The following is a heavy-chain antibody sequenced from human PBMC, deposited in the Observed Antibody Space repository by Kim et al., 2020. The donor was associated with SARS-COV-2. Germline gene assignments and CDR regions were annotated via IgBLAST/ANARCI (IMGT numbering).Heavy chain of an antibody. CDR1: GGTFSSYA. CDR2: IIPIFGTA. D-gene: IGHD4-17*01. Sequence: SVKVSCKASGGTFSSYAISWVRQAPGQGLEWMGGIIPIFGTANYAQKFQGRVTITADESTSTAYMELSSLRSEDTAVYYCAQETTVVTPFAYWGQGTLVTVSS. CDR3: AQETTVVTPFAY. J-gene: IGHJ4*02. V-gene: IGHV1-69*13.